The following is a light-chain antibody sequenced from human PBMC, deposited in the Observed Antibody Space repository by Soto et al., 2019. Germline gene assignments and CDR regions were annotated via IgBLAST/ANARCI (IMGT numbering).Light chain of an antibody. CDR1: TIGSKS. CDR3: QVWDGSSDHHV. Sequence: SYELTQPPSVSVAPGQTARITCGGNTIGSKSVHWYQQKPGPAPVLVVYDDRDRPSGIPERFSGSKSGNTATLTITRVEAGDEADYYCQVWDGSSDHHVFGTGTKLTGL. V-gene: IGLV3-21*02. CDR2: DDR. J-gene: IGLJ1*01.